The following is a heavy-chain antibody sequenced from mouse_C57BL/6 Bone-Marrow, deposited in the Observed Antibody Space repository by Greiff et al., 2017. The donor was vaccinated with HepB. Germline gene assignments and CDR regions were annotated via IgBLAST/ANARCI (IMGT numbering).Heavy chain of an antibody. J-gene: IGHJ3*01. V-gene: IGHV3-6*01. CDR2: ISYDGSN. Sequence: VQLQQSGPGLVKPSQSLSLTCSVTGYSITSGYYWNWIRQFPGNKLEWMGYISYDGSNNYNPSLKNRISITRDTSKNQFFLKLNSVTTEDTATYYCARRDSWFAYWGQGTLVTVSA. CDR1: GYSITSGYY. D-gene: IGHD3-3*01. CDR3: ARRDSWFAY.